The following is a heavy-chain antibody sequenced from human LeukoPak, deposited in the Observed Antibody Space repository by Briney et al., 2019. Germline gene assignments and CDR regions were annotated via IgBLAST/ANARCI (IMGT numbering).Heavy chain of an antibody. CDR3: ARDHAQGGATPRYDY. CDR2: IYYSGST. Sequence: PSETLSLTCTVSGGSISSSSYYWGWIRQPPGKGLEWIGSIYYSGSTYYNPSLKSRVTISVDTSKNQFSLKLSSVTAADTAVYYCARDHAQGGATPRYDYWGQGTLVTVSS. V-gene: IGHV4-39*07. D-gene: IGHD1-26*01. CDR1: GGSISSSSYY. J-gene: IGHJ4*02.